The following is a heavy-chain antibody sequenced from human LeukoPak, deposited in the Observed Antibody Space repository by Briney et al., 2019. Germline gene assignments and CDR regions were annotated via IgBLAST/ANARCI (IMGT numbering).Heavy chain of an antibody. V-gene: IGHV3-48*04. CDR1: GFTFSSYA. CDR3: ARDALKGSFDY. CDR2: ISSSSGTI. Sequence: GGSLRLSCAASGFTFSSYAMSWVRQAPGKGLEWVSYISSSSGTIYYTDSVKGRFTISRDNAKNSLSLQMNSLRAEDTAVYYCARDALKGSFDYWGQGTLVTVSS. J-gene: IGHJ4*02.